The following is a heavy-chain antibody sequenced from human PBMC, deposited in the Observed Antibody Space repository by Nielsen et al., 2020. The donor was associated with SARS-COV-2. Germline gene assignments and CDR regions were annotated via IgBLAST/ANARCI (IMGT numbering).Heavy chain of an antibody. CDR2: INPNSGGT. D-gene: IGHD5-18*01. Sequence: WVRQAPGQGLEWMGRINPNSGGTNYAQKFQGRVTMTRDTSISTAYMELSRLRSEDTAVYYCATNSGYSYGYIDYWGQGTLVTVSS. J-gene: IGHJ4*02. CDR3: ATNSGYSYGYIDY. V-gene: IGHV1-2*06.